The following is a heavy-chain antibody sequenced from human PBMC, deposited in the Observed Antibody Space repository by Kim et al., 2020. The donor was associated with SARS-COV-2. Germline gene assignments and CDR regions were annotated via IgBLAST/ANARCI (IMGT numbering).Heavy chain of an antibody. CDR1: GYTFTSYV. CDR3: ARDRAGIVGASAAFDI. D-gene: IGHD1-26*01. Sequence: ASVKVSCKASGYTFTSYVVHWVRQAPGQRLEWMGWINAGNGNTKYLQKFQGRVTITRDTSASTAYMELSSLRSEDTAVYYCARDRAGIVGASAAFDIWGQ. J-gene: IGHJ3*02. CDR2: INAGNGNT. V-gene: IGHV1-3*01.